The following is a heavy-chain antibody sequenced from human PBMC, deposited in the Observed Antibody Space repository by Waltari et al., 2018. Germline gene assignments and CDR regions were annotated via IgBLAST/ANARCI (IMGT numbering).Heavy chain of an antibody. CDR2: IYYSGST. D-gene: IGHD3-22*01. CDR1: GGSISSSSYY. V-gene: IGHV4-39*01. CDR3: ARQELRYYYDSSGRGAFDI. Sequence: QLQLQESGPGLVKPSETLSLTCTVSGGSISSSSYYWGWIRQPPGKGLEWIGSIYYSGSTYYNPSLKSRVTISVDTSKNQFSLKLSSVTAADTAVYYCARQELRYYYDSSGRGAFDIWGQGTMVTVSS. J-gene: IGHJ3*02.